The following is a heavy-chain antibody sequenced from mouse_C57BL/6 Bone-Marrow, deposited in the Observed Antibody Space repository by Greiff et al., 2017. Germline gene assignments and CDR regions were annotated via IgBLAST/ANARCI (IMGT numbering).Heavy chain of an antibody. J-gene: IGHJ4*01. CDR2: INPSSGYT. CDR3: ASCDAFDYALDY. V-gene: IGHV1-4*01. CDR1: GYTFTSYT. Sequence: QVQLQESGAELARPGASVKMSCKASGYTFTSYTMHWVKQRPGQGLEWIGYINPSSGYTKYNQKFKDKATLTADKSSSTAYMQLSSLTSEDSAVYYCASCDAFDYALDYWGQGTSVTVSS.